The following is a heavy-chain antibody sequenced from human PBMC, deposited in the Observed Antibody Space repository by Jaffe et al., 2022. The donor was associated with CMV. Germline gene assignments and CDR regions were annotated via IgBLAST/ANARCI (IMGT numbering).Heavy chain of an antibody. D-gene: IGHD4-17*01. J-gene: IGHJ5*02. CDR1: GFTVSNYG. CDR3: ARWTDYLGYYH. V-gene: IGHV3-64*01. Sequence: EVQLVESGGGLVQPGGSLRLSCAASGFTVSNYGMHWVRQAPGKGLEYVSAIGSYGGSTYYANSVKDRFTISRDNSKNTLYLQMGSLRAEDTAVYYCARWTDYLGYYHWGQGTLVTVSS. CDR2: IGSYGGST.